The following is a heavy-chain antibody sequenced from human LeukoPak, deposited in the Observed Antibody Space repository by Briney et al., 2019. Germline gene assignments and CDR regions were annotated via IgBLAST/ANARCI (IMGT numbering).Heavy chain of an antibody. J-gene: IGHJ4*02. D-gene: IGHD3-10*01. CDR3: ARDQDYYGSGSYYNV. Sequence: SETLSLTCTVSGGSISSGSYYWSWIRQPAGNGLEWIGRIYTSGSTNYNPSLKSRVTISVDTSKNQFSLKLSSVTDADTAVYYCARDQDYYGSGSYYNVWGQGTLVTVSS. V-gene: IGHV4-61*02. CDR2: IYTSGST. CDR1: GGSISSGSYY.